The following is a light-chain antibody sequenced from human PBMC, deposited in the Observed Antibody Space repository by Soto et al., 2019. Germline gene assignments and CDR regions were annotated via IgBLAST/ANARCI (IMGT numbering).Light chain of an antibody. J-gene: IGKJ3*01. CDR1: QSVSSN. V-gene: IGKV3-15*01. CDR2: ATS. Sequence: IVMTQSPATLSVAPGERATLSCRASQSVSSNLAWYQQKPGQAPRLLIYATSTRATGIPARFSGSGSGTEFTLTISSLQPEDFATYYCQQLNSYPPFTFGPGTKVDIK. CDR3: QQLNSYPPFT.